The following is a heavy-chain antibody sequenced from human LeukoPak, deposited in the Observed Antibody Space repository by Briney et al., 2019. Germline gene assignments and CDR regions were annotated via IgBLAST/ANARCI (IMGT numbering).Heavy chain of an antibody. J-gene: IGHJ4*02. D-gene: IGHD3-10*01. CDR3: ARAGSHWHYVY. Sequence: GGSLRLSCAASGFTFSSFSMSWVRQSPTKGLEWVANIKRDGSERYYVDSVKGRFTISRDNAKNSLSLQMNNLRVEDTAVYYCARAGSHWHYVYWGQGTVVTVSS. CDR1: GFTFSSFS. CDR2: IKRDGSER. V-gene: IGHV3-7*01.